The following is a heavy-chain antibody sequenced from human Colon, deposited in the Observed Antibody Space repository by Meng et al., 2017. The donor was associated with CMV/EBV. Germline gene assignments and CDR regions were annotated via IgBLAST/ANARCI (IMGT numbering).Heavy chain of an antibody. CDR2: INPNSGGT. D-gene: IGHD3-22*01. CDR3: ATVSSGYYLYFQH. CDR1: GYTFTGYY. V-gene: IGHV1-2*02. J-gene: IGHJ1*01. Sequence: QVQLVPSGAEVKKPGDSVKGSCKASGYTFTGYYMHWVRQAPGQGLEWMGWINPNSGGTNYAQKFQGRVTMTRDTSISTAYMELSRLRSDDTAVYYCATVSSGYYLYFQHWGQGTLVTVSS.